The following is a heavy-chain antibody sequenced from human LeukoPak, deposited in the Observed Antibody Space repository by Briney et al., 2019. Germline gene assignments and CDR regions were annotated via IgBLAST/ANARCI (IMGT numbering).Heavy chain of an antibody. D-gene: IGHD3-22*01. CDR2: ISWNSGSI. CDR3: AKDKYYYDSSGHLDY. CDR1: GFTFDDYA. J-gene: IGHJ4*02. V-gene: IGHV3-9*01. Sequence: PGRSLRLFCAASGFTFDDYAMHWVRQAPGKGLEWVSGISWNSGSIGYADSVKGRFTISRDNAKNSLYLQMNSLRAEDTALYYCAKDKYYYDSSGHLDYWGQGTLVTVSS.